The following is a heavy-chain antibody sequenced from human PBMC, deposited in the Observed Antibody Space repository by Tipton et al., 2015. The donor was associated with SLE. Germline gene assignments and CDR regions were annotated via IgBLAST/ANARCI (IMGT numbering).Heavy chain of an antibody. CDR3: ARDKGDWNYGQAFDI. Sequence: TLSLTCTVPGGSIRSYYWSWIRQPPGKGLEWIGYIYYSGSTNYNPSLKSRVTISVDTSKNQFSLKLSSVTAADTAVYYCARDKGDWNYGQAFDIWGQGTMVTVSS. CDR1: GGSIRSYY. D-gene: IGHD1-7*01. J-gene: IGHJ3*02. V-gene: IGHV4-59*01. CDR2: IYYSGST.